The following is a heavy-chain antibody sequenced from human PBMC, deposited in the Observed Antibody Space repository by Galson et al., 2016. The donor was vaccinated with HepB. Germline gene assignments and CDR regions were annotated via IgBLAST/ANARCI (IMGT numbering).Heavy chain of an antibody. CDR3: ASLLAYCGNDCLDY. J-gene: IGHJ4*02. V-gene: IGHV4-39*02. CDR1: GGSISGSSYY. Sequence: SETLSLTCTVSGGSISGSSYYWGWIRQPPGKGLEWIGSIYYSGSTYYNSSLESRVTISVDTSRTHFSLKLSSVTAADTAIYYCASLLAYCGNDCLDYWGQGTLVTVSS. D-gene: IGHD2-21*01. CDR2: IYYSGST.